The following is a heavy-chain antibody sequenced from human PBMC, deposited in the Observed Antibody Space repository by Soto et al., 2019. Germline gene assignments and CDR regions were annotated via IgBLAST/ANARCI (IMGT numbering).Heavy chain of an antibody. CDR3: ARSDGRY. Sequence: QVQLQESGPGLVKPSETLSLTCTVSGGSISSYYWSWIRQPPGKGLEWIGYIYYSGSTNYNPSLXXRXXISVDTYKNQFSLKLSSVTAAATAVYYCARSDGRYWGQGTLVTVSS. V-gene: IGHV4-59*01. CDR1: GGSISSYY. CDR2: IYYSGST. J-gene: IGHJ4*02.